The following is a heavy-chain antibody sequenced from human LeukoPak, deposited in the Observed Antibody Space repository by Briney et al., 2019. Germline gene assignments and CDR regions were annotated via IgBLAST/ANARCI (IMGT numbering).Heavy chain of an antibody. CDR1: GFTFSSYA. Sequence: GGSLRLSCAASGFTFSSYAMHWVRQAPGKGLEWVAVISYDGSNKYYADSVKGRFTISRDSSKNTLYLQMNSLRAEDTTVYYCARESEYYDFWSGYYRRSTGWFDPWGQGTLVTVSS. CDR2: ISYDGSNK. CDR3: ARESEYYDFWSGYYRRSTGWFDP. V-gene: IGHV3-30-3*01. J-gene: IGHJ5*02. D-gene: IGHD3-3*01.